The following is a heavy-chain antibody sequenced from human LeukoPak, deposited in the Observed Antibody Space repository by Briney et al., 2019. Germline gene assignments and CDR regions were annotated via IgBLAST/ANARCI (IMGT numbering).Heavy chain of an antibody. Sequence: PGGSLRLSCAASGFTFSSYAMSWVRQAPGKGLEWVSAISGSGGSTYYADSVKGRFTISRDNSKYTLYLQMNSLRADVTAVYYCAKVGVSSSSGMDVWGKGTTVTVSS. CDR1: GFTFSSYA. CDR3: AKVGVSSSSGMDV. D-gene: IGHD6-6*01. V-gene: IGHV3-23*01. CDR2: ISGSGGST. J-gene: IGHJ6*04.